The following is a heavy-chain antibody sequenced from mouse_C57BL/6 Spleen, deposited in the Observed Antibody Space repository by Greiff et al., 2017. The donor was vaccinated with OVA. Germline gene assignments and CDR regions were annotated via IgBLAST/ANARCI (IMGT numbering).Heavy chain of an antibody. V-gene: IGHV3-6*01. CDR1: GYSITSGYY. CDR2: ISYDGSN. CDR3: ARGGDSRGYYAMDY. Sequence: ESGPGLVKPSQSLSLTCSVTGYSITSGYYWNWIRQFPGNKLEWMGYISYDGSNNYNPSLKNRSSITRDTSKNQFFLKLNSVTTEDTATYYCARGGDSRGYYAMDYWGQGTSVTVSS. J-gene: IGHJ4*01.